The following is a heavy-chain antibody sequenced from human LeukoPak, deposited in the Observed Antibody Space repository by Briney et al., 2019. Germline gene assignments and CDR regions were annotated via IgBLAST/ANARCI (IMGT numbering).Heavy chain of an antibody. CDR2: IFSEGSHK. D-gene: IGHD1-14*01. CDR1: GFTFSSYN. CDR3: SRDDKDRNYGSAFDI. J-gene: IGHJ3*02. V-gene: IGHV3-30*03. Sequence: GGSLRLSCAASGFTFSSYNMNWVRQAPGKGLEWVADIFSEGSHKYYADSVKGRFTISRDDSKNTLYLEMNSLRAGDTALYYCSRDDKDRNYGSAFDIWGQGTMVTVSS.